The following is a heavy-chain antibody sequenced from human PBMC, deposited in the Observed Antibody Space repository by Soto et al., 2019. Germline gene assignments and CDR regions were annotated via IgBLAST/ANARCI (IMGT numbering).Heavy chain of an antibody. CDR1: GYTFTSYY. V-gene: IGHV1-46*04. CDR3: AMEYDDSRGNVFAI. CDR2: IKPSGGST. Sequence: ASVKVSCKASGYTFTSYYMHWVRQPPGQGLEWMGRIKPSGGSTSYAKKLQCRGTRTRDTCTRTGDMELSSLRSEDTAVYYCAMEYDDSRGNVFAIWARGTMVTGS. D-gene: IGHD3-22*01. J-gene: IGHJ3*02.